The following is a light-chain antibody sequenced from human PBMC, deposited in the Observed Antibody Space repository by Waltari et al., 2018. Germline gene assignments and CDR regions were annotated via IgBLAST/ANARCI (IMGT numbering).Light chain of an antibody. V-gene: IGKV3-15*01. CDR3: QQYNNWPRT. CDR1: QSVSSY. CDR2: GAS. Sequence: IVMTQSPATLSVSPGEDATLSCRASQSVSSYLAWYQQKPGQAPRLLIYGASTRATGIPARFSGSGSGTEFTLTISSLQSEDFAVYYCQQYNNWPRTFGQGTKVEIK. J-gene: IGKJ1*01.